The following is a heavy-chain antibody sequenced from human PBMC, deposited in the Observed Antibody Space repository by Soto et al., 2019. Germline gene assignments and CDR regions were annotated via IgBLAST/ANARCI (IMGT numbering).Heavy chain of an antibody. V-gene: IGHV4-39*07. J-gene: IGHJ4*02. CDR2: IYYSGST. CDR1: YGSSGSSSYY. Sequence: SETQSDRCTVAYGSSGSSSYYCSSIRQPPGKGLEWIGSIYYSGSTYYNPSLKSRVTISLDKSENQFSLKVTSLTAADTSVYYCASRDPGTSVDYWGQGTLVTVSS. CDR3: ASRDPGTSVDY. D-gene: IGHD1-7*01.